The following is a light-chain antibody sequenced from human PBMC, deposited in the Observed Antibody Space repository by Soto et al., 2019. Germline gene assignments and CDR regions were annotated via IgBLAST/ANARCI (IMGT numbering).Light chain of an antibody. CDR1: SSNIGAGYD. J-gene: IGLJ2*01. V-gene: IGLV1-40*01. CDR2: GNS. Sequence: QSVLTQPPSGSGAPGQRVTISCTGSSSNIGAGYDVHWYQQLPRTAPKLLIYGNSNRPSGVPDRFSGSKSGTSASLAITGLQAEDEADYYCQSYDSSLSVVFGGGTKLTVL. CDR3: QSYDSSLSVV.